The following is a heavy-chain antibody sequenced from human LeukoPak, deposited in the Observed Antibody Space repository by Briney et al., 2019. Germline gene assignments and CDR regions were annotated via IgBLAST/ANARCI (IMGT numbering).Heavy chain of an antibody. D-gene: IGHD3-3*01. CDR2: IIPISGTA. V-gene: IGHV1-69*05. J-gene: IGHJ4*02. CDR3: ARAPSLRSSLDY. CDR1: GGTFSSYA. Sequence: GSSVKVSCKASGGTFSSYAISWVRQAPGQGLEWMGGIIPISGTANYAQKFQGRVTITTDESTSTAYMELSSLRSEDTAVYYCARAPSLRSSLDYWGQGTLVTVSS.